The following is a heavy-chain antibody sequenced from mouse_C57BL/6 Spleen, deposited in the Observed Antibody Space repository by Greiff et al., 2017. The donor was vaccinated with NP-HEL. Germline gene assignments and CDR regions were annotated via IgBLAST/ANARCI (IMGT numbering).Heavy chain of an antibody. J-gene: IGHJ1*03. V-gene: IGHV1-18*01. D-gene: IGHD1-1*01. CDR1: GYTFTDYN. CDR2: INPNNGGT. CDR3: ARFLTTVVANWYFDV. Sequence: VQLQESGPELVKPGASVKIPCKASGYTFTDYNMDWVKQSHGKSLEWIGDINPNNGGTIYNQKFKGKATLTVDKSSSTAYMERRSLTSEDTAVYYCARFLTTVVANWYFDVWGTGTTVTVSS.